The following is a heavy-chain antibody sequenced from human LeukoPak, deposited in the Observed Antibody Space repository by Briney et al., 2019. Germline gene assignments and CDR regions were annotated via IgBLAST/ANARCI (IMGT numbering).Heavy chain of an antibody. V-gene: IGHV1-46*01. Sequence: ASVKVSCKASGYTFTIYYMHWVRQAPGQGLEWMGIINPNDGSTSYAQKFQGRVIMTRDTSTRTVYMELSSLRSEDTAAYYCARDPPYNTSGYSFDYWGQGTLVTVSS. D-gene: IGHD3-22*01. CDR3: ARDPPYNTSGYSFDY. J-gene: IGHJ4*02. CDR1: GYTFTIYY. CDR2: INPNDGST.